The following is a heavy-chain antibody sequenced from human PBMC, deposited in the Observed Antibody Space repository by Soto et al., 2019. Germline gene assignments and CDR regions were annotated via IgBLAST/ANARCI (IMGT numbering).Heavy chain of an antibody. V-gene: IGHV4-59*08. J-gene: IGHJ5*02. CDR1: GGSISSYY. D-gene: IGHD3-10*01. Sequence: PSETLSLTCTVSGGSISSYYWSWIRQPPGKGLEWIGYIYYSGSTNYNPSLKSRVTISVDTSKNQFSLELSSVTAADTAVYYCARLRKSNWFDPWGQGNLVTVSS. CDR2: IYYSGST. CDR3: ARLRKSNWFDP.